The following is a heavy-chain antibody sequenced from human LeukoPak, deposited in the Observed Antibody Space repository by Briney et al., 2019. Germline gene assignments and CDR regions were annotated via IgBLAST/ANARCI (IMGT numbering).Heavy chain of an antibody. CDR2: IYHSGST. CDR1: GGSISSGGYS. V-gene: IGHV4-30-2*01. Sequence: SETLSLTCAVSGGSISSGGYSWSWIRQPPGKGLEWIGYIYHSGSTYYNPSLKSRVTISVDRSKNQFSLKLSSVTAADTAVYYCARGRLGGVVQWDYYYYGMDVWGQGTTVTVSS. J-gene: IGHJ6*02. D-gene: IGHD3-3*01. CDR3: ARGRLGGVVQWDYYYYGMDV.